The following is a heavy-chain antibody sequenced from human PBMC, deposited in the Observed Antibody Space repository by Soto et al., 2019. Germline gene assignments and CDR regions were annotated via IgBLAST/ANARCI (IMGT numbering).Heavy chain of an antibody. CDR3: ARESEDLTSNFDY. CDR2: INPNSGGT. J-gene: IGHJ4*02. CDR1: GYTFTGYY. V-gene: IGHV1-2*02. Sequence: ASVKVSCKASGYTFTGYYMHWVRQAPVQGLEWMGWINPNSGGTNYAQKFQGRVTMTRDTSVSTAYMDLSKLRSDDTAVYYCARESEDLTSNFDYWGQGTLVTVSS.